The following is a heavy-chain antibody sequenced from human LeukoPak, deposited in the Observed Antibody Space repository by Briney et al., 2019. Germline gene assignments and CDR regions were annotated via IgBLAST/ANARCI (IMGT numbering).Heavy chain of an antibody. CDR3: ARVAPYYYDSSGYPIDYMDV. CDR1: GFTFSSYE. CDR2: ISSSSSYI. V-gene: IGHV3-21*01. Sequence: GGSLRLSCAASGFTFSSYEMNWVRQAPGKGLEWVSSISSSSSYIYYADSVKGRFTISRDNAKNSLYLQMNSLRAEDTAVYYCARVAPYYYDSSGYPIDYMDVWGKGTTVTVSS. D-gene: IGHD3-22*01. J-gene: IGHJ6*03.